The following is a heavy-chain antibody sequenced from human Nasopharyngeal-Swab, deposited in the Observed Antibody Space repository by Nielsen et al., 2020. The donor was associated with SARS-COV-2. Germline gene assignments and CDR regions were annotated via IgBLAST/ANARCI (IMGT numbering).Heavy chain of an antibody. D-gene: IGHD3-22*01. Sequence: GGSLRLSCAASGFTCSSYEMNWVRQAPGKGLEWVSYISSSGSTIYYADSVKGRFTISRDNAKNSLYLQMNSLRAEDTAVYYCAREGENDSSGYFSDAFDIWGQGTMVTVSS. J-gene: IGHJ3*02. CDR3: AREGENDSSGYFSDAFDI. CDR2: ISSSGSTI. CDR1: GFTCSSYE. V-gene: IGHV3-48*03.